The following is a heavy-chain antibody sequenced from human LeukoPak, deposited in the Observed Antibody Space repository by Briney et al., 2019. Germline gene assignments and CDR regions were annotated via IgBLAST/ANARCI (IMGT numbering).Heavy chain of an antibody. Sequence: SQTLSLTCAISGDSVSSNSAAWNWIRQSPSRGLEWLGRTYYRSKWYNDCAVSVKSRITINPDTSKNQLSLQLNSVTPEDTAVYYCARDLTDAVDTAMAYYYYGMDVWGQGTTVTVSS. D-gene: IGHD5-18*01. V-gene: IGHV6-1*01. CDR1: GDSVSSNSAA. CDR3: ARDLTDAVDTAMAYYYYGMDV. J-gene: IGHJ6*02. CDR2: TYYRSKWYN.